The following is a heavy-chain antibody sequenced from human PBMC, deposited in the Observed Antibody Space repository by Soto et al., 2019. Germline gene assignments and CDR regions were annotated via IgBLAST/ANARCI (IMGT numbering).Heavy chain of an antibody. CDR3: VRRHVSATGIDWFDP. D-gene: IGHD6-13*01. J-gene: IGHJ5*02. Sequence: ASVKVSCKASGYTFTSYGIHWVRQAPGQRLEWMGWINAANGDTKYSPKFQGRVTITRDTSASTAYMELSSLRSEDTAVYYCVRRHVSATGIDWFDPWGQGTLVT. V-gene: IGHV1-3*01. CDR2: INAANGDT. CDR1: GYTFTSYG.